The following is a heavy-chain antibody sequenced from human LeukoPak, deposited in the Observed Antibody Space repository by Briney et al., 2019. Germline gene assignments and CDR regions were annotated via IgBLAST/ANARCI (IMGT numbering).Heavy chain of an antibody. D-gene: IGHD3-22*01. CDR1: GGSISSYY. CDR3: ARAPPYYYDSSGWEEGAFDI. CDR2: IYYSGST. J-gene: IGHJ4*02. Sequence: KPSETLSLTCSVSGGSISSYYWSWIRQPPGKGLEWIGYIYYSGSTNYNPSLKSRVTISVDTSKNQFSLKLSSVTAADTAVYYCARAPPYYYDSSGWEEGAFDIWGQGTLVTVSS. V-gene: IGHV4-59*01.